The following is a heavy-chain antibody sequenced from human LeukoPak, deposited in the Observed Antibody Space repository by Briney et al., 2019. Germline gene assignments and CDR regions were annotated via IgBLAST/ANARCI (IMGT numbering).Heavy chain of an antibody. CDR2: IYSGGST. D-gene: IGHD6-13*01. Sequence: GGSLRLSCAASGCTVSSNYMSWVRQAPGKGLEWVSVIYSGGSTYYADSVKGRFTISRDTSKNTLFLQMNSLRADDTAIYYCAKAAVYSRNWTPFDDWGQGTLVIVSS. J-gene: IGHJ4*02. V-gene: IGHV3-53*01. CDR3: AKAAVYSRNWTPFDD. CDR1: GCTVSSNY.